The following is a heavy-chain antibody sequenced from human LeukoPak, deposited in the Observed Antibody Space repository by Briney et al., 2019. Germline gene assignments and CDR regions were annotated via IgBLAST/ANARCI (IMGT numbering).Heavy chain of an antibody. CDR1: GFTFSSYS. Sequence: PGGSLRLSCAASGFTFSSYSMNWVRQAPGKGLEWVSYISSSSSTIYYADSVKGRFTISRDNAKKSLYLQMNSLRAEDTAVYYCARVNFGGSSSRFDPWGQGTLVTVSS. V-gene: IGHV3-48*04. J-gene: IGHJ5*02. CDR3: ARVNFGGSSSRFDP. CDR2: ISSSSSTI. D-gene: IGHD6-6*01.